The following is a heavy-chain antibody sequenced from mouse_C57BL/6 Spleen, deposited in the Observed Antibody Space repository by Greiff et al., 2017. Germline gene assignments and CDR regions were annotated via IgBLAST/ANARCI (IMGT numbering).Heavy chain of an antibody. V-gene: IGHV8-8*01. CDR1: GFSLSTFGMG. CDR2: IWWDDDK. CDR3: ARRGDSSGYVDYYAMDY. Sequence: QVTLKESGPGILQPSQTLSLTCSFSGFSLSTFGMGVGWIRQPSGKGLEWLAHIWWDDDKYYNPALKSRPTISKDTSKNQVFLKIANVDTADTATYYCARRGDSSGYVDYYAMDYWGQGTSVTVSS. J-gene: IGHJ4*01. D-gene: IGHD3-2*02.